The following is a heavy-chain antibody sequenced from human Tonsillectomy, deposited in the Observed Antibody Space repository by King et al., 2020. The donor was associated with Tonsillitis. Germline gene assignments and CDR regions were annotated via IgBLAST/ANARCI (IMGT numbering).Heavy chain of an antibody. V-gene: IGHV3-30*18. CDR1: GFTFSSYG. CDR3: AKDEVDNVVVPAAKNCYYYMDV. CDR2: ISYDGSNK. Sequence: VQLVESGGGVVQPGRSLRLSCAASGFTFSSYGMHWVRQAPGKGLEWVAVISYDGSNKYYADSVKGRFTISRDNSKNTLYLQMNSLRAEDTAVYYCAKDEVDNVVVPAAKNCYYYMDVWGKGTTVTVSS. J-gene: IGHJ6*03. D-gene: IGHD2-2*03.